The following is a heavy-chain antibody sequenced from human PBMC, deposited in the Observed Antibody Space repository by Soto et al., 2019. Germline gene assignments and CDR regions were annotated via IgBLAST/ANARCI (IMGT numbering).Heavy chain of an antibody. CDR2: IIPILVTA. D-gene: IGHD4-17*01. Sequence: ALVKVSRKASVGTFSSYTFSWVRQAPGQGLGWMGGIIPILVTATSAQRFQARVMITADESTSTAYVELSSLSSEDGAVYYCARGGYGGKPGGFDIWGQVTKVTDSS. CDR1: VGTFSSYT. V-gene: IGHV1-69*13. J-gene: IGHJ3*02. CDR3: ARGGYGGKPGGFDI.